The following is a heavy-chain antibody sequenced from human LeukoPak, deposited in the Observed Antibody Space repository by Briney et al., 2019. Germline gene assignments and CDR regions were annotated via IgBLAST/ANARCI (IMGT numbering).Heavy chain of an antibody. Sequence: GGSLRLSCVASGFTFGKYWMSWVRQAPGKGLEWVANIKLGGSEKNYVDSVKGRFTISRDNTKDSLYLQMNSLRAEDTAVFYCARDQYDTWSRRGNFDSWGQGTLVIVSS. CDR2: IKLGGSEK. CDR1: GFTFGKYW. V-gene: IGHV3-7*03. CDR3: ARDQYDTWSRRGNFDS. J-gene: IGHJ4*02. D-gene: IGHD3-3*01.